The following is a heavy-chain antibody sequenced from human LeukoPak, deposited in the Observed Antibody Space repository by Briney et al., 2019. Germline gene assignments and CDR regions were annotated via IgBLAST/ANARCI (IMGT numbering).Heavy chain of an antibody. Sequence: SETPSLTCAVYRGSFSGYYWSWIRQPPGKGLEWIGEINHSGSTNYNPSLKSRVTISVDTSKNQFSLKLSSVTAADTAVYYCARKNGQLVPRTFDYWGQGTLVTVSS. D-gene: IGHD6-13*01. CDR1: RGSFSGYY. CDR2: INHSGST. CDR3: ARKNGQLVPRTFDY. V-gene: IGHV4-34*01. J-gene: IGHJ4*02.